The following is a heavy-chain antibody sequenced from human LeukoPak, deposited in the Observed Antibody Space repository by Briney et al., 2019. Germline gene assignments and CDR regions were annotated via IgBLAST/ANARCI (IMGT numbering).Heavy chain of an antibody. J-gene: IGHJ4*02. V-gene: IGHV1-69*13. D-gene: IGHD6-13*01. CDR2: IIPIFGTT. CDR3: ARDGIAAAGYHFDY. Sequence: GASVKVSCKASGGTFSRYAISWVRQAPGQGLGWMGGIIPIFGTTNYAQKFQGRVTITADESTSTAYLALSSLRSEDTAVYYCARDGIAAAGYHFDYWGQGTLVTVSS. CDR1: GGTFSRYA.